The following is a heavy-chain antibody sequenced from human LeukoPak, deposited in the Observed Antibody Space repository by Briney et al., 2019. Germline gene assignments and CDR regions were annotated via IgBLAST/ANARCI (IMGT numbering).Heavy chain of an antibody. D-gene: IGHD5-18*01. CDR3: ASPGGYSYGYNY. CDR1: GGSISSYY. CDR2: IYHSGST. V-gene: IGHV4-59*08. Sequence: SETLSLTCTVSGGSISSYYWSWIRQPPGKGLEWIGSIYHSGSTYYNPSLKSRVTISVDTSKNQFSLKLSSVTAADTAVYYCASPGGYSYGYNYWGQGTLVTVSS. J-gene: IGHJ4*02.